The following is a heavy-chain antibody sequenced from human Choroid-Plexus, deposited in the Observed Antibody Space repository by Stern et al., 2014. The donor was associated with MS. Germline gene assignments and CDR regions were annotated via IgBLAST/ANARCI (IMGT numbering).Heavy chain of an antibody. CDR2: VSYDGSNK. Sequence: QVQLVESGGGVVQPGRPLRLSCVASGFTFGSCAIHWVRQAPRKGREWGAGVSYDGSNKYYADSVKGRFTISRDNSQNTLYMQMSSLRPEDTAVYYCAKDRQYLTYFFDHWGQGSLVTVSS. V-gene: IGHV3-30*18. CDR3: AKDRQYLTYFFDH. CDR1: GFTFGSCA. J-gene: IGHJ5*02. D-gene: IGHD2/OR15-2a*01.